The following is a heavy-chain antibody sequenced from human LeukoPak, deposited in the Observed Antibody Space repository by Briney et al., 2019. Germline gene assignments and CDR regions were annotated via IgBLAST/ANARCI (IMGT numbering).Heavy chain of an antibody. J-gene: IGHJ4*02. CDR3: ARDEGSGWSYY. CDR2: INHSGST. Sequence: SETLSLTCAVYGGSCSGYYWSWMRQPPGKGLEWIGEINHSGSTNYNPSLKSRVTISVDTSKNQFSLKLSSVTAADTAVYYCARDEGSGWSYYWGQGTLVTVSS. CDR1: GGSCSGYY. V-gene: IGHV4-34*01. D-gene: IGHD6-19*01.